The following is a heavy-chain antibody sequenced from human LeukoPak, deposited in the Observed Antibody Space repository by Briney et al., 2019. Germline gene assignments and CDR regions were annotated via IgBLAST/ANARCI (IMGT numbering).Heavy chain of an antibody. D-gene: IGHD3-22*01. CDR3: ARGVAYYYDSSGYYP. V-gene: IGHV3-30*03. Sequence: GGSLRLSCAASGFTFSSYSMNWVRQAPGKGLEWVAVISYDGSNKYYADSVKGRFTISRDNSKNTLYLQMNSLRAEDTAVYYCARGVAYYYDSSGYYPWGQGTLVTVSS. CDR2: ISYDGSNK. CDR1: GFTFSSYS. J-gene: IGHJ5*02.